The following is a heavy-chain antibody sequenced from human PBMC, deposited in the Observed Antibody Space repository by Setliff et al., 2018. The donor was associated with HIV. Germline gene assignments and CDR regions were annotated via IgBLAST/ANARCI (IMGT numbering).Heavy chain of an antibody. D-gene: IGHD2-2*01. V-gene: IGHV4-59*01. CDR2: INYSGST. CDR3: ARVVGQVPASYYYYYYMXV. CDR1: GGSISTYY. Sequence: PSETLSLTCSVSGGSISTYYWSWIRQPPGQGLEWIGYINYSGSTNSNPSLKSRXXISVNKSKNQFSXKLMSVTAADTAVYYCARVVGQVPASYYYYYYMXVWGKGTXXXVSS. J-gene: IGHJ6*03.